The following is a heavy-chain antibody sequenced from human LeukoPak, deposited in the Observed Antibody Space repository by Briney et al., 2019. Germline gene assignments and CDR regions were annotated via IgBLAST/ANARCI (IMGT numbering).Heavy chain of an antibody. D-gene: IGHD2-2*01. CDR3: ARASPRTDIVVVPAAPFDP. V-gene: IGHV1-46*01. CDR1: GYTFTSYY. Sequence: ASVKVSCKASGYTFTSYYMHWVRQAPGQGLEWMGIINPSGGSTSYAQKFQGRVTMTRDMSTSTVYMELSSLRSEDTAVYYCARASPRTDIVVVPAAPFDPWGQGTLVTASS. CDR2: INPSGGST. J-gene: IGHJ5*02.